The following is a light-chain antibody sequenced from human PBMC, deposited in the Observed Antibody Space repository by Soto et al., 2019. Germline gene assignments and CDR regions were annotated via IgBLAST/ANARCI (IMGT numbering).Light chain of an antibody. CDR2: GAS. CDR1: QSVSSSY. CDR3: QQHGSSPVT. Sequence: EVLLTQSTRTLSFSPGDSATLSCRASQSVSSSYLAWYQQKPGQAPRLLIYGASSRATGIPDRFSGSGSGTDFTLTISRLEPEDFAVYYCQQHGSSPVTFGQGTKV. J-gene: IGKJ1*01. V-gene: IGKV3-20*01.